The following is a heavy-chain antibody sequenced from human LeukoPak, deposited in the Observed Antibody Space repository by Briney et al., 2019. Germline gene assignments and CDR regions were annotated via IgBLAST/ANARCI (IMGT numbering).Heavy chain of an antibody. Sequence: SETLSLTCTVSGGSISSYYWSWIRQPPGKGLEWIGYIYYSGSTNYNPSLKSRVTISVDTSKNQFSLKLSSVTAADTAVYYCARTNSASGSCNNFWFDPWGQGTLVTVSS. V-gene: IGHV4-59*01. D-gene: IGHD3-10*01. CDR2: IYYSGST. CDR3: ARTNSASGSCNNFWFDP. J-gene: IGHJ5*02. CDR1: GGSISSYY.